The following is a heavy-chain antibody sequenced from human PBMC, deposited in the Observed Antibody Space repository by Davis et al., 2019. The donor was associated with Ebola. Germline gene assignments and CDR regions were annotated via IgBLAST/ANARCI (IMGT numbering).Heavy chain of an antibody. CDR2: ISSSGGST. Sequence: GESLKISCAASGFTFSDYGMSWVRQAPGKGLEWVSTISSSGGSTYYADSVRGRFTISRDNSKNTVYLQMNSLRAEDTAVYYCAKRLGSSWSGVDPWGQGTLVTVSS. D-gene: IGHD6-13*01. J-gene: IGHJ5*02. CDR1: GFTFSDYG. V-gene: IGHV3-23*01. CDR3: AKRLGSSWSGVDP.